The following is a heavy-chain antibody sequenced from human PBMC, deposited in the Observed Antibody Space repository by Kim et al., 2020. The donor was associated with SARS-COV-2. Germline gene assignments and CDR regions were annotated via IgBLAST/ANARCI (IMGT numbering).Heavy chain of an antibody. D-gene: IGHD6-13*01. CDR1: GGTFSSYA. Sequence: SVKVSCKASGGTFSSYAISWVRQAPGQGLEWMGGIIPIFGTANYAQKFQCRVTITADESTSTAYMELSSLRSEDTAEYYCAGCLPAAGTTTGNAFDISG. V-gene: IGHV1-69*13. J-gene: IGHJ3*02. CDR3: AGCLPAAGTTTGNAFDI. CDR2: IIPIFGTA.